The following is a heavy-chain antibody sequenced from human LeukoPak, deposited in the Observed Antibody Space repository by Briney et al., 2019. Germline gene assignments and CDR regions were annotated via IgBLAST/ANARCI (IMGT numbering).Heavy chain of an antibody. J-gene: IGHJ4*02. CDR3: ARSSDGIAAFDY. CDR2: INPNSGGT. CDR1: GYTFTGYY. Sequence: ASVKVSCKASGYTFTGYYMHWVRQAPGQGLEWMGWINPNSGGTNYAQKFQGRVTMTRDTSISTAYMELSRLRSDDTAVYYCARSSDGIAAFDYWGQGTLVTVSS. D-gene: IGHD6-13*01. V-gene: IGHV1-2*02.